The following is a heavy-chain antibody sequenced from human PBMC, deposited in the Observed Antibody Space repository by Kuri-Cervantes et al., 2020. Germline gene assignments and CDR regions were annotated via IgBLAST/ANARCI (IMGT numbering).Heavy chain of an antibody. CDR2: IYTSGST. V-gene: IGHV4-4*07. CDR3: ATFSSPVSDYYMDV. J-gene: IGHJ6*03. Sequence: SETLSLTCTVSGGSISSYYWSWIRQPAGKGLEWIGRIYTSGSTNYNPSLKSRVTISVDKSKNQFSLKLSSVTAADTAVYYCATFSSPVSDYYMDVWGKGTTVTVSS. CDR1: GGSISSYY. D-gene: IGHD6-13*01.